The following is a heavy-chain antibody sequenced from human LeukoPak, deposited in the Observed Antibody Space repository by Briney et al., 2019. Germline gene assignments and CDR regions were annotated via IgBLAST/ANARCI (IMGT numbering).Heavy chain of an antibody. CDR3: ARGPYGSGSYGRRGWVCYMDV. J-gene: IGHJ6*03. CDR2: ISSSGSTI. CDR1: GFTFSSYE. D-gene: IGHD3-10*01. Sequence: GGSLRLSCAASGFTFSSYEMNWVRQAPGKGLEWVSYISSSGSTIYYADSVKGRFTISRDNAKNSLYLQMNSLRAEDTAVYYCARGPYGSGSYGRRGWVCYMDVWGKGTTVTISS. V-gene: IGHV3-48*03.